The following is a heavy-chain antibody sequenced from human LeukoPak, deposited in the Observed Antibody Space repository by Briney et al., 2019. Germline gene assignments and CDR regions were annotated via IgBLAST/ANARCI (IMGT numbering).Heavy chain of an antibody. Sequence: GGSLRLSCAASGFTFSTYAMHWVRQAPGKGLEWVAFISYDGTNKYCADSVKGRFTISRDNAKNSLYLQMNSLRDEDTAVYYCAKDLVGATASWGQGTLVTVSS. D-gene: IGHD1-26*01. CDR3: AKDLVGATAS. CDR1: GFTFSTYA. CDR2: ISYDGTNK. J-gene: IGHJ5*02. V-gene: IGHV3-30-3*01.